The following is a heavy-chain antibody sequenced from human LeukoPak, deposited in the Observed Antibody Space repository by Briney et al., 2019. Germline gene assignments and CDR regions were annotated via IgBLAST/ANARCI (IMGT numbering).Heavy chain of an antibody. D-gene: IGHD3-16*01. V-gene: IGHV3-30*02. J-gene: IGHJ4*02. CDR2: IRDDGSKT. CDR1: GFTFSSHG. Sequence: PGGSLRLSCVGSGFTFSSHGLHWVRQAPGKGLEWVAFIRDDGSKTHYADSLKGRFTISRDNSKNTLYLQMNSLRAEDAAVYYCAKDAPSFGDIDYWGQGTLVTVSS. CDR3: AKDAPSFGDIDY.